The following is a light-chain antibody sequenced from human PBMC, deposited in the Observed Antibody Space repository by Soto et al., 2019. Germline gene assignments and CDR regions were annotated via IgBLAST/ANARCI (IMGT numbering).Light chain of an antibody. V-gene: IGLV2-14*01. CDR3: NSYTDSTTLYVL. CDR1: SSDVGGYNY. Sequence: QSALTQPASVSGSPGQSITISCTGTSSDVGGYNYVSWYQQHPGKAPKLIIYEVSNRPSGVSNRFSGSKSGNTASLTISGLQAEDEADYYCNSYTDSTTLYVLFGGGTKLTVL. CDR2: EVS. J-gene: IGLJ2*01.